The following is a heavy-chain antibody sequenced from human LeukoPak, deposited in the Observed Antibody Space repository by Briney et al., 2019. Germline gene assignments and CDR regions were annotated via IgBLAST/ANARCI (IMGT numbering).Heavy chain of an antibody. Sequence: PSETLSLTCAVYGGSFSGYYWSWIRQPPGKGLEWIGYIYYSGSTNYNPSLKSRVTISVDTSKNQFSLKLSSVTAADTAVYYCARGYCSGGSCYNNYYYGMDVWGQGTTVTVSS. CDR1: GGSFSGYY. J-gene: IGHJ6*02. CDR2: IYYSGST. CDR3: ARGYCSGGSCYNNYYYGMDV. V-gene: IGHV4-59*01. D-gene: IGHD2-15*01.